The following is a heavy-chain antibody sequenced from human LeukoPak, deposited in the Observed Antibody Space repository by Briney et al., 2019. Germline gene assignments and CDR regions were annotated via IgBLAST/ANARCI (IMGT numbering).Heavy chain of an antibody. J-gene: IGHJ4*02. CDR2: IHHSGST. CDR3: VRGPQTYYDILTGLSF. Sequence: SETLSLTCAVYGGSFSGYYWSWIRQPPGKGLEWIGEIHHSGSTNYNPSLKSRVTISGDTSKMQFSLKLNSVTAADTAVYYCVRGPQTYYDILTGLSFWGQGTLVTVSS. CDR1: GGSFSGYY. D-gene: IGHD3-9*01. V-gene: IGHV4-34*01.